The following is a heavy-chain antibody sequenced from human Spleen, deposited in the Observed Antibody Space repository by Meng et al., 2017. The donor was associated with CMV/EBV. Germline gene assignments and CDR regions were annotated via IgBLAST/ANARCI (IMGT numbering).Heavy chain of an antibody. CDR1: GYSFTDYY. CDR2: VNPTSGAT. Sequence: ASVKVSCKASGYSFTDYYIHWVRQAPGQGLEWMGWVNPTSGATHFAQKFRGRVTMPRDRSISTVYMDLTRLTSDDTAVYYCTRGGTATGTTCFDYWGQGTLVTVPQ. D-gene: IGHD6-13*01. V-gene: IGHV1-2*02. J-gene: IGHJ4*02. CDR3: TRGGTATGTTCFDY.